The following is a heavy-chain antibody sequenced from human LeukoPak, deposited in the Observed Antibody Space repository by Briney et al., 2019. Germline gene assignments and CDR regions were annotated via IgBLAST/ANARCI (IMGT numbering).Heavy chain of an antibody. CDR1: GFTFSTYW. CDR2: IKQDGSEK. J-gene: IGHJ6*03. V-gene: IGHV3-7*01. D-gene: IGHD3-10*01. Sequence: PGGSLRLSCAASGFTFSTYWMSWVRQTPGKGLEWVANIKQDGSEKYYVDSVKGRFTISRDNAKNSLYLQMNSLRAEDTAVYYCATYFGSETYYIPFNYHYMDVGGKGTTVTVSS. CDR3: ATYFGSETYYIPFNYHYMDV.